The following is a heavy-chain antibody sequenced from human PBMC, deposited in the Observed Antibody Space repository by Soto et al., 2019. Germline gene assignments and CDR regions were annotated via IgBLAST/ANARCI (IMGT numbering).Heavy chain of an antibody. D-gene: IGHD5-18*01. CDR3: AGLIGDTAMVLDYYYYGMDV. CDR2: IIPIFGTA. V-gene: IGHV1-69*13. J-gene: IGHJ6*02. Sequence: SVKVSCKASGGTFSSYAISCVRQAPGQGLEWMGGIIPIFGTANYAQKFQGRVTITADESTSTAYMELSSLRSEDTAVYYCAGLIGDTAMVLDYYYYGMDVWGQGTTVTVSS. CDR1: GGTFSSYA.